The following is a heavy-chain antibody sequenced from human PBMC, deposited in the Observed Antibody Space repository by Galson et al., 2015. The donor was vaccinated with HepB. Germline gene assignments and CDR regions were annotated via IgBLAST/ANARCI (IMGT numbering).Heavy chain of an antibody. CDR2: ISYDGSNK. CDR3: AKSGSPYILTGYLIFDY. CDR1: GFTFSSYG. Sequence: SLRLSCAASGFTFSSYGMHWVRQAPGKGLEWVAVISYDGSNKYYADSVKGRFTISRDNSKNTLYLQMNSLRAEDTAAYYCAKSGSPYILTGYLIFDYWGQGTLVTVSS. J-gene: IGHJ4*02. V-gene: IGHV3-30*18. D-gene: IGHD3-9*01.